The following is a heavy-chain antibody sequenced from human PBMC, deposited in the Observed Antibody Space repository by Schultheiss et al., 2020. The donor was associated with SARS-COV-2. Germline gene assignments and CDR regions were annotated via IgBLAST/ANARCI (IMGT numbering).Heavy chain of an antibody. V-gene: IGHV3-15*07. CDR3: ARENWGCNDY. J-gene: IGHJ4*02. CDR2: VKSKADGGTT. CDR1: GFTFSCSG. D-gene: IGHD7-27*01. Sequence: GGSLRLSCAASGFTFSCSGMHWVRQAPGKGLEWVGRVKSKADGGTTDYAAPVKGRFSISRDDSRKMLYLQMNSLTIDDTAVYFCARENWGCNDYWGQGTVVTVSS.